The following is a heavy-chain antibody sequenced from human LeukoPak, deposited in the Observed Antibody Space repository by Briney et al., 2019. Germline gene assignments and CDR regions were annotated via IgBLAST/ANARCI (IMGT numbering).Heavy chain of an antibody. Sequence: SETLSLTCTVFGGSISGSYWTWIRQSPGKGLEWIGLIYNSGTTNYNPSLKSRVTMSVDTSKNQFSLKLSSVTAADTAVYYCARGIAAFDYWGQGTLVTVSS. V-gene: IGHV4-59*12. D-gene: IGHD6-13*01. J-gene: IGHJ4*02. CDR2: IYNSGTT. CDR1: GGSISGSY. CDR3: ARGIAAFDY.